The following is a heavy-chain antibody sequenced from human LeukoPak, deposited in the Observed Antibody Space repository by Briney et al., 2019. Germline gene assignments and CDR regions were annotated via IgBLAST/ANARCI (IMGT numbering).Heavy chain of an antibody. CDR3: ASAYMVLPDY. D-gene: IGHD3-10*01. J-gene: IGHJ4*02. V-gene: IGHV4-61*01. CDR2: IYYSGST. Sequence: PSETLSLTCTVSGGSFSSGSYYWSWIRQPPGKGLEWIGYIYYSGSTNYNPSLKSRVTISVDTSKNQFSLKLSAVTAADTAVYYCASAYMVLPDYWGQGTLVTVSS. CDR1: GGSFSSGSYY.